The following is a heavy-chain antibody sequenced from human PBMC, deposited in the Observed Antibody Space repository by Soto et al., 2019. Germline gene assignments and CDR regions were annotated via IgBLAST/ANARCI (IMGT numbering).Heavy chain of an antibody. CDR2: ISAYNGNT. CDR3: ARESYYDSSGIEWFDP. Sequence: ASVKVSCKASGYTFTSYGISWVRQAPGRGLEWMGWISAYNGNTNYAQKLQGRVTMTTDTSTSTAYMELRSLRSDDTAVYYCARESYYDSSGIEWFDPWGQGTLVTVS. J-gene: IGHJ5*02. D-gene: IGHD3-22*01. CDR1: GYTFTSYG. V-gene: IGHV1-18*01.